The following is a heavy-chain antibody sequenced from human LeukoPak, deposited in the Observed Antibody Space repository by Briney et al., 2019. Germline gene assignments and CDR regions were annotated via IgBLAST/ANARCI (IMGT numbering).Heavy chain of an antibody. Sequence: PSETLSLTCTVSGGSISSSSYYWGWIRQPPGKGLEWIGSIYYSGSTYYNPSLKSRVTISVDTSKNQSSLKLSSVTAADTAVYYCAMIAVAGSYYFDYWGQGTLVTVSS. D-gene: IGHD6-19*01. J-gene: IGHJ4*02. V-gene: IGHV4-39*01. CDR3: AMIAVAGSYYFDY. CDR1: GGSISSSSYY. CDR2: IYYSGST.